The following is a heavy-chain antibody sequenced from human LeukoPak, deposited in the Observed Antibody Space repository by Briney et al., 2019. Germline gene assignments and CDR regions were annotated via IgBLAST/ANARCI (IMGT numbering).Heavy chain of an antibody. D-gene: IGHD2-15*01. V-gene: IGHV4-4*07. CDR3: ARGRYCSADICSGGDAFDI. Sequence: SETLSLTCTVSGGSINNYYWSWIRQPAGKGLEWIGRIYTRGGTNYNPSLKSRVTMSVDTSKNQFSLKLSSVTAADTAVYYCARGRYCSADICSGGDAFDIWGQGTMVSVSS. J-gene: IGHJ3*02. CDR1: GGSINNYY. CDR2: IYTRGGT.